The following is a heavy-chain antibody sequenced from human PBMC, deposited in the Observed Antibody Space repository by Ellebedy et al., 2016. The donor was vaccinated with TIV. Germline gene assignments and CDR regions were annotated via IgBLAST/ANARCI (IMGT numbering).Heavy chain of an antibody. J-gene: IGHJ4*02. D-gene: IGHD3-22*01. CDR1: GFPFSSYS. CDR2: MSASGEST. Sequence: GESLKISCAASGFPFSSYSMSWVRQAPGKGPEWVSAMSASGESTYYADPVKGRFTISRDNSENTLFLQMNSLRAEDTAIYYCAKGFYYDTSGYFQYWGQGTLVTVSS. CDR3: AKGFYYDTSGYFQY. V-gene: IGHV3-23*01.